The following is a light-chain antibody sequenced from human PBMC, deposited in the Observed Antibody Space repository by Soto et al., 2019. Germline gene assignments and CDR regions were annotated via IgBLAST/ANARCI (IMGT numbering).Light chain of an antibody. CDR1: QSISSY. J-gene: IGKJ4*01. V-gene: IGKV1-39*01. CDR3: QQSSSTLSLT. CDR2: AAS. Sequence: DIQMTQSPYSLSASVGDRVTITCRASQSISSYLNWYQQKPGKAPKLLIYAASSLQSGVPSRFSGSGSGTDFTLTISSLQPEDFATYYCQQSSSTLSLTFGGGTKVEFK.